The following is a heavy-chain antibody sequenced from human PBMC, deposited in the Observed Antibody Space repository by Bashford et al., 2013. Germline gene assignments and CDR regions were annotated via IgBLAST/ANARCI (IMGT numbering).Heavy chain of an antibody. Sequence: SETLSLTCTVSGASMSSFYWSWIRQSPGKGLEWVGYIYYSGSTNYNPSLKSRLTISLDTSKNQFSLKLGSVTAADTAVYYCASRSSSGRSDYWGQGTLVTVSS. CDR2: IYYSGST. CDR1: GASMSSFY. J-gene: IGHJ4*02. V-gene: IGHV4-59*08. D-gene: IGHD3-22*01. CDR3: ASRSSSGRSDY.